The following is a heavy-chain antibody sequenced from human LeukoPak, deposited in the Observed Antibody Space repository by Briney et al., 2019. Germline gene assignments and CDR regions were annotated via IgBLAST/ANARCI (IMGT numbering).Heavy chain of an antibody. V-gene: IGHV7-4-1*02. D-gene: IGHD3-16*02. CDR3: ARAFQSLGGLSLPDY. Sequence: ASVKVSCKASGGTFSSYAMNWVRQAPGQGLEWMGWIHPSTGNPTYAQGFTGRFVFSLDTSVSTTYLQISGLKAEDTAVYFCARAFQSLGGLSLPDYWGQGTLVTVSS. CDR2: IHPSTGNP. J-gene: IGHJ4*02. CDR1: GGTFSSYA.